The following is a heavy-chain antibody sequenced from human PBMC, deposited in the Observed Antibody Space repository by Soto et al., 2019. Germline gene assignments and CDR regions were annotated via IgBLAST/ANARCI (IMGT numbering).Heavy chain of an antibody. D-gene: IGHD3-3*01. CDR1: GFTFRIYR. CDR3: ARGGDIMISGVIIITWFDP. CDR2: INQDGSER. J-gene: IGHJ5*02. Sequence: GGSLRLSCEASGFTFRIYRMSWVRQVPGKGLEWVANINQDGSERDYVDSVKGRFTISRDNAKNSLYLQMNSLRAEDTAVYYCARGGDIMISGVIIITWFDPWGQGALVTVPQ. V-gene: IGHV3-7*01.